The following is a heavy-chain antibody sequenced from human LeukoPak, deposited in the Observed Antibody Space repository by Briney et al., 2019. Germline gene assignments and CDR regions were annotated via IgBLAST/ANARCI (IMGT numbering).Heavy chain of an antibody. Sequence: PGGSLRLSCAASGFTVSTNYMSWVRQAPGKGLEWVANIKQDGSEKYYVDSVKGRFTISRDNAKNSLYLQMNSLRAEDTAVYYCARRPVGLAAHFDIWGQGTMVTVSS. CDR1: GFTVSTNY. J-gene: IGHJ3*02. V-gene: IGHV3-7*01. CDR3: ARRPVGLAAHFDI. D-gene: IGHD6-6*01. CDR2: IKQDGSEK.